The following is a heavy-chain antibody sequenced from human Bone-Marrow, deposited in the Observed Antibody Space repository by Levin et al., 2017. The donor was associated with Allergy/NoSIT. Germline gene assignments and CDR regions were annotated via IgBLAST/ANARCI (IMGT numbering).Heavy chain of an antibody. J-gene: IGHJ1*01. D-gene: IGHD2-15*01. Sequence: PGGSLRLSCAASGFTFSSYAMSWVRQAPGKGLEWVSAISGSGGSTYYADSVKGRFTISRDNSKNTLYLQMNSLRAEDTAVYYCAKDKGRIVVVVAADYFQHWGQGTLVTVSS. V-gene: IGHV3-23*01. CDR2: ISGSGGST. CDR3: AKDKGRIVVVVAADYFQH. CDR1: GFTFSSYA.